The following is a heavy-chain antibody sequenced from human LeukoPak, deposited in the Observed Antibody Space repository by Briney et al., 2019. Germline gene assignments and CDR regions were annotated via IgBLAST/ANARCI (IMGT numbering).Heavy chain of an antibody. D-gene: IGHD3-10*01. CDR2: IDYSVST. CDR1: GGSISSYY. J-gene: IGHJ5*02. CDR3: ARSPNVIKTTYYYGSGDGGSFDP. Sequence: PSETLSLTCTVSGGSISSYYWSCIRHLPGKGREWIGYIDYSVSTNHNPSRKRRVTISVDTSKNRFSLRLGSVTAADTAVYYCARSPNVIKTTYYYGSGDGGSFDPWGQGTLVTVSS. V-gene: IGHV4-59*01.